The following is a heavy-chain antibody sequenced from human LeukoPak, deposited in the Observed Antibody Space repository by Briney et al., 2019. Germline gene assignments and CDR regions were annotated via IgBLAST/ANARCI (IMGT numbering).Heavy chain of an antibody. Sequence: GGSLRLSCAASGFTFRNYVMSWVRQAPGKGPEWVSAIGASGGNTYYADSVKGWFTISRDNSKNTLYLQMSSLRVEDTALYYCAKTSDAGFDPWGQGTLVTVSS. J-gene: IGHJ5*02. CDR3: AKTSDAGFDP. CDR1: GFTFRNYV. CDR2: IGASGGNT. V-gene: IGHV3-23*01.